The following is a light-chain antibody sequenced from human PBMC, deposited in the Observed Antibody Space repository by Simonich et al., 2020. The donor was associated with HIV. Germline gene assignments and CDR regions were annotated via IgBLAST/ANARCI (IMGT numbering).Light chain of an antibody. Sequence: DIVMTQSPLSLPVTPGEPASISCKSSQSLLHINAYNYLYWYLQKPGQSPQLLIYEVSNRFSGVPDRFSGSGSGTDFTLKISRVEAEDVGVYYCMQALQTPATFGGGTKVEIK. CDR1: QSLLHINAYNY. J-gene: IGKJ4*01. CDR2: EVS. V-gene: IGKV2-29*03. CDR3: MQALQTPAT.